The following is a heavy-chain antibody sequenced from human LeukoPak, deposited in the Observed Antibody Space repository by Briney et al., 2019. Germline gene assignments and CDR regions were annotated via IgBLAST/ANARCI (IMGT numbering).Heavy chain of an antibody. J-gene: IGHJ2*01. CDR1: GFNFDDYA. CDR3: TRRAARWQFDL. Sequence: GRSLRLSCAVSGFNFDDYAMHWVRQAPGRGLEWVSGINWKTGNGIYADSVKGRFTISRDNAKHSLYLQMSSLRAEDTALYYCTRRAARWQFDLWGRGTLLTVSS. D-gene: IGHD5-24*01. V-gene: IGHV3-9*01. CDR2: INWKTGNG.